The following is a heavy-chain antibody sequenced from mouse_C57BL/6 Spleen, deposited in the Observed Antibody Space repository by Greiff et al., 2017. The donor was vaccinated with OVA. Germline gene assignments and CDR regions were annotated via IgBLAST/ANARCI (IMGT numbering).Heavy chain of an antibody. D-gene: IGHD1-1*01. V-gene: IGHV1-61*01. CDR1: GYTFTSYW. CDR3: ARSKRYVDY. Sequence: VQLQQPGAELVRPGSSVKLSCKASGYTFTSYWMDWVKQRPGQGLEWIGNIYPSDSETHYNQKFKDKATLTVDKSSSTAYMQLSSLTSEDSAVYYCARSKRYVDYWGQGTTLTVSS. J-gene: IGHJ2*01. CDR2: IYPSDSET.